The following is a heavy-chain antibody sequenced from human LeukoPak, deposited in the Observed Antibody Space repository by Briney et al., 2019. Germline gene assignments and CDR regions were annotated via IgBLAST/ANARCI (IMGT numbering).Heavy chain of an antibody. CDR2: FDPEDGET. CDR3: ATSAGGYQLLYNWFDP. Sequence: PWASVKVSCKVSGYTLTELSMHWARQAPGKGREWRGGFDPEDGETIYAQKFQGRVTMTEDTSTDTAYMELSSLRSEDTAVYYCATSAGGYQLLYNWFDPWGQGTLVTVSS. D-gene: IGHD2-2*02. V-gene: IGHV1-24*01. J-gene: IGHJ5*02. CDR1: GYTLTELS.